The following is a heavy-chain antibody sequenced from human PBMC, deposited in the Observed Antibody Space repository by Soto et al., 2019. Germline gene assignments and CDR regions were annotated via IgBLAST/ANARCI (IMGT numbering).Heavy chain of an antibody. V-gene: IGHV1-69*02. Sequence: QVQLVQSGAEVKKPGSSVKVSCKASGDTFSFYTINWVRQAPGLGLEWMGRVNPIVSMSNYAQKFQGRVTITADKSTNPAHMQLSSLRSEDTAIYYCAASYGSGYRAFDYWGQGALVTVSS. CDR2: VNPIVSMS. CDR3: AASYGSGYRAFDY. CDR1: GDTFSFYT. D-gene: IGHD3-10*01. J-gene: IGHJ4*02.